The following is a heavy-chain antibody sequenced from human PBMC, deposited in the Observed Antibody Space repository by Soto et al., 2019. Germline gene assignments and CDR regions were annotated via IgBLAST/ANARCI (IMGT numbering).Heavy chain of an antibody. V-gene: IGHV1-69*01. CDR2: FIPIFGTA. Sequence: QVQLVQSGAEVKKPGSSVKVSCKASGGTFSSYAISWVRQAPGQGLEWMGGFIPIFGTANYAQKFQGRVTITADESTSTAYMELSSLMSEDTAVYYCSSRGYFAVVPAPTPKDYGMYVWGQVTTVTVSS. D-gene: IGHD2-2*01. CDR3: SSRGYFAVVPAPTPKDYGMYV. J-gene: IGHJ6*02. CDR1: GGTFSSYA.